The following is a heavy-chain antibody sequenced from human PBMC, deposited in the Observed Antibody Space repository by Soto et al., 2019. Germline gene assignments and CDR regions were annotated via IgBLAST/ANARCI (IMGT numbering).Heavy chain of an antibody. CDR3: ARDSNWSSDY. J-gene: IGHJ4*02. CDR2: IKSDSSGT. V-gene: IGHV3-48*02. Sequence: EVQLVESGGGLVQPAGSLRLSCAASGFTFSGYNMNWVRQAPGKGLEWISCIKSDSSGTWYADSVKGRFTMSRDNAKNSLCLQINSLRDEDPAVYFCARDSNWSSDYWGQGTLVAVSS. CDR1: GFTFSGYN. D-gene: IGHD1-1*01.